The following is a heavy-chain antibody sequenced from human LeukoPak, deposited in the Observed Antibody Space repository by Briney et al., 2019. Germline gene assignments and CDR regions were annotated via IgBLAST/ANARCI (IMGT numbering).Heavy chain of an antibody. V-gene: IGHV3-48*01. CDR2: ISSSSSTI. Sequence: GSLRLSCXAXGFTFSSYSMNWVRQAPGKGLEWVSYISSSSSTIYYADSVKGRFTISRDNAKNSLYLQMNSLRAEDTAVYYCARDLFHREYYDFWSGYYEGEGYYYGMDVWGQGTTVTVSS. J-gene: IGHJ6*02. D-gene: IGHD3-3*01. CDR1: GFTFSSYS. CDR3: ARDLFHREYYDFWSGYYEGEGYYYGMDV.